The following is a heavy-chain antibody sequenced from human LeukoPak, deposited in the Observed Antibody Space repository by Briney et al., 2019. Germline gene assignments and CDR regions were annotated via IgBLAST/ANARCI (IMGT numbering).Heavy chain of an antibody. CDR3: ASHYYGSGSYYNADFDY. J-gene: IGHJ4*02. V-gene: IGHV1-2*02. Sequence: VASVKVSCKASGYTFTGYYMHWVRQAPGQGLEWMGWINPNSGGTNYAQKFQGRGTMTRDTSISTAYMELSRLRSDDTAVYYCASHYYGSGSYYNADFDYWGQGTLVTVSS. CDR1: GYTFTGYY. CDR2: INPNSGGT. D-gene: IGHD3-10*01.